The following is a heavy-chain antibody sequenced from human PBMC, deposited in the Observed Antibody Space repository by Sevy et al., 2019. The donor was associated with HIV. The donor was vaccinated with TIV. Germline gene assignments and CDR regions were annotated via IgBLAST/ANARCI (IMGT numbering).Heavy chain of an antibody. V-gene: IGHV3-7*01. CDR3: VRVLYYDFWSGYYSMGFDY. CDR2: IKQDGSEK. J-gene: IGHJ4*02. CDR1: GFTFSSYW. Sequence: GGSLRLSCAASGFTFSSYWMSWVRQAPGKGLEWVANIKQDGSEKYYVDSVKGRFTISRDNAKNSLYLQMNSLRAEDTAVYYCVRVLYYDFWSGYYSMGFDYWGQRTLVTVSS. D-gene: IGHD3-3*01.